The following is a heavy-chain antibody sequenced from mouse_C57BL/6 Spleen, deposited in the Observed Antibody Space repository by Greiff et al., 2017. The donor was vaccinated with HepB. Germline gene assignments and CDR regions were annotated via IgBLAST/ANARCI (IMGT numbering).Heavy chain of an antibody. V-gene: IGHV1-54*01. Sequence: QVQLQQSGAELVRPGTSVKVSCKASGYAFTNYLIEWVKQRPGQGLEWIGVTNPGSGGTNYNEKFKGKAKLTADKSSSTAYMQLSSLTSEDSAVYFCARRDYGSGTCCAYWGQGTLVTVSA. CDR2: TNPGSGGT. CDR3: ARRDYGSGTCCAY. CDR1: GYAFTNYL. D-gene: IGHD2-4*01. J-gene: IGHJ3*01.